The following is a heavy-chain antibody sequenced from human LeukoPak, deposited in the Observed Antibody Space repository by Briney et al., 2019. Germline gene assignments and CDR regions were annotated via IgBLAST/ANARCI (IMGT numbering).Heavy chain of an antibody. D-gene: IGHD5-18*01. J-gene: IGHJ4*02. CDR3: ARDRGYSYTPDY. Sequence: GGSLRLSCAASGFTVSSNYMSWVRQAPGKGLEWVSVIYSGGSTYYADSVKGRFTISRDNSKNTLYLQMNSLRAEDTAVYYCARDRGYSYTPDYWGQGTLVTVSS. V-gene: IGHV3-66*01. CDR2: IYSGGST. CDR1: GFTVSSNY.